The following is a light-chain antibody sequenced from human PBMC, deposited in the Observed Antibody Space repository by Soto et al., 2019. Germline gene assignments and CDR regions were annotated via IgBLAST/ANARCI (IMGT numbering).Light chain of an antibody. CDR1: SSNIGAGFD. CDR2: GNT. Sequence: QSVLTQPPSVSWAPGQRVTSSCTGSSSNIGAGFDVHWYQQLPGTAPKLLIYGNTNRHSGVPDRFSGSKSGTSASLAITGLQAEDEADYYCKSYDSSLSYFWVFGGGTKLTVL. V-gene: IGLV1-40*01. CDR3: KSYDSSLSYFWV. J-gene: IGLJ3*02.